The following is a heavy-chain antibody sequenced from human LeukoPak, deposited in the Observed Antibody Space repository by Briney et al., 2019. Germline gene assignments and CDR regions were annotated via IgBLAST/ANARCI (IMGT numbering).Heavy chain of an antibody. V-gene: IGHV4-38-2*02. CDR3: ARLPTVTFFDY. CDR2: IYHSGNT. Sequence: PSETLSLTCTVSNFSISSGYYWGWIRQPPGKGLEWIGQIYHSGNTYYNPSLKSRVTISVDTSKNQFSLKLSSVTAADTAVYYCARLPTVTFFDYWGQGTLVTVSS. CDR1: NFSISSGYY. J-gene: IGHJ4*02. D-gene: IGHD4-17*01.